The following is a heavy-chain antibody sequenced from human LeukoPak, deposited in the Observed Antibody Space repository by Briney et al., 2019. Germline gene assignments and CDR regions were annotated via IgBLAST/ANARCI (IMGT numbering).Heavy chain of an antibody. CDR2: IYYSGSSGST. CDR1: GDSISSYY. J-gene: IGHJ4*02. Sequence: PSETLSLTCTVSGDSISSYYWSWIRQPPGKGLEWIGYIYYSGSSGSTNYNPSLKSRVTISVDTSKNQFSLKLSSVTAADTAVYYCARGGTMSTVPLWGQGTLVTVSS. V-gene: IGHV4-59*08. CDR3: ARGGTMSTVPL. D-gene: IGHD4-17*01.